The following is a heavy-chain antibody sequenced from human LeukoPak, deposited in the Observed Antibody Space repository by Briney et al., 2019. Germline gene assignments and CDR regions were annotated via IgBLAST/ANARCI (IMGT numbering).Heavy chain of an antibody. J-gene: IGHJ4*02. V-gene: IGHV3-23*01. D-gene: IGHD3-10*01. CDR1: GFTFSNYD. Sequence: GGTLRLSCAASGFTFSNYDMSWFRQAPGKGLEWVSAVSGSGGSTYYADSVKGRFTISRDNSKNTLYLQMNNLRAEDTAVYYCAKTRGSGPFDYWGQGTLVTVSS. CDR3: AKTRGSGPFDY. CDR2: VSGSGGST.